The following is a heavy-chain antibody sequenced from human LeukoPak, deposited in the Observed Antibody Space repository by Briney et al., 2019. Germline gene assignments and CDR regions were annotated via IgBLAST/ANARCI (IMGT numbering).Heavy chain of an antibody. Sequence: GGSLRLSCAASGFTFSDYYMSWIRQAPGKGLEWVSYISNSGSTIYYADSVKGRFTISRDNSNNSVFLQMNNLRAEDSAIYYCARGARWAYYFDYWGQGSLVTVSS. D-gene: IGHD4-23*01. CDR2: ISNSGSTI. J-gene: IGHJ4*02. CDR3: ARGARWAYYFDY. V-gene: IGHV3-11*01. CDR1: GFTFSDYY.